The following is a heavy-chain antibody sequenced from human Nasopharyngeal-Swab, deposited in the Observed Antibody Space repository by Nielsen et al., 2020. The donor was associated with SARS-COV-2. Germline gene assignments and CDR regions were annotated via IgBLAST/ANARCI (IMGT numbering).Heavy chain of an antibody. J-gene: IGHJ4*02. CDR1: GVIFSRYW. Sequence: GESLKISCVASGVIFSRYWMHWVRQAPGKGLEWVAVTSSDESHKYYAASVRDRFTISRDNSRNTLYLQMNSLTAEDTATYYCARDMIVGPPDYFDHWGQGTLLTVSS. D-gene: IGHD3/OR15-3a*01. CDR2: TSSDESHK. CDR3: ARDMIVGPPDYFDH. V-gene: IGHV3-30-3*01.